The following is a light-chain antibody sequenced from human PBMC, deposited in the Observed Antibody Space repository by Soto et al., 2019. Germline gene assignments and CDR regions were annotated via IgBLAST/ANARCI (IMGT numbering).Light chain of an antibody. J-gene: IGKJ4*01. CDR3: QQYGSSLT. CDR2: GAS. Sequence: EVVLTPSPDTFYLSPGERASLSCRASQSISSDYLVWYQQKAGQAPRLLIYGASSRATGITDRFSGSGSGTDFTLTISSLEPEDFAVYYCQQYGSSLTVGGGTKV. V-gene: IGKV3-20*01. CDR1: QSISSDY.